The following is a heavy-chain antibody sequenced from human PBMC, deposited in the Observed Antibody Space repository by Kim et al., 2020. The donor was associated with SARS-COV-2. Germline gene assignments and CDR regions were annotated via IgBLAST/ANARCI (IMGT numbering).Heavy chain of an antibody. J-gene: IGHJ4*02. Sequence: GGSLRLSCAASGFTFTTYSMNWVRQAPGKGLEWVSSISPSSTYIYYADSVKGRFTISRDNAKNSLYLQMNSLRAEDTALYYCARSPNRRVVTAIDYWGQG. CDR3: ARSPNRRVVTAIDY. CDR2: ISPSSTYI. CDR1: GFTFTTYS. D-gene: IGHD2-21*02. V-gene: IGHV3-21*01.